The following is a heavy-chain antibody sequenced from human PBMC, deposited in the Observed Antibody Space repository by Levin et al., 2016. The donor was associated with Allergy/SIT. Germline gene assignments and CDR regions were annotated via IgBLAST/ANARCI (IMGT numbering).Heavy chain of an antibody. Sequence: GESLKISCAASGFYFNNYWMSWVRQTPGKGLEWIGRIKSYSDGGTTDYAAPVEGRFTISRHDSKNTLYLQMSSLKTEDTGVYYCVVFSATGLDDWGQGTLVTVSS. V-gene: IGHV3-15*01. CDR3: VVFSATGLDD. CDR2: IKSYSDGGTT. CDR1: GFYFNNYW. J-gene: IGHJ4*02. D-gene: IGHD2-15*01.